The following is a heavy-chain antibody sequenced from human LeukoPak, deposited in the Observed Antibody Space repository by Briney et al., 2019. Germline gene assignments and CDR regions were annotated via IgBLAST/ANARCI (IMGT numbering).Heavy chain of an antibody. CDR3: ARDRGYSSFDY. CDR2: IKEDGREI. CDR1: AFTFSSYW. V-gene: IGHV3-7*01. Sequence: LPGGSLRLSCEASAFTFSSYWISWVRQAPGKGLEWVANIKEDGREINYVDSVKGRFTISRDNAKNSLFLQMNSLRVEDTAVYYCARDRGYSSFDYWGQGTLVTVSS. D-gene: IGHD4-23*01. J-gene: IGHJ4*02.